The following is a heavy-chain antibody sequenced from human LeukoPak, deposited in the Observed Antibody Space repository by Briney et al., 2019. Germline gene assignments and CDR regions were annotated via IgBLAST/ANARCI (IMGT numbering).Heavy chain of an antibody. D-gene: IGHD1-1*01. CDR3: VGELATGY. CDR2: INSDGSTI. Sequence: PGGSLRLSCAASDFTFSSYSMDWVRQALGKGLVWVSRINSDGSTITYADSVKGRFTISRDNAKNTLYLQMNSLRAEDTAVYYCVGELATGYWGQGTLVTVSS. J-gene: IGHJ4*02. CDR1: DFTFSSYS. V-gene: IGHV3-74*01.